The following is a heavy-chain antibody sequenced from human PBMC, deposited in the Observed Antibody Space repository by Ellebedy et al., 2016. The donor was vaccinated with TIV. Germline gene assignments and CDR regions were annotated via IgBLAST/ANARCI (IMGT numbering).Heavy chain of an antibody. CDR1: GFTFSDYY. J-gene: IGHJ4*02. CDR3: VRDTYYYGSGTYYKGFDY. V-gene: IGHV3-11*04. D-gene: IGHD3-10*01. CDR2: ISSRGSII. Sequence: GESLKISCAVSGFTFSDYYMSWIRQAPGKGLEWVSYISSRGSIINYADSVKGRFTISRDNAKNSQYLQMNSLRAEGTAVYYCVRDTYYYGSGTYYKGFDYWGQGTLVTVSS.